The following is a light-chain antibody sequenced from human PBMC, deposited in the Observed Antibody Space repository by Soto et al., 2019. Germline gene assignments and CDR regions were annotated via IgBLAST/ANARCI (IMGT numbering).Light chain of an antibody. V-gene: IGKV3-20*01. CDR1: QSVSSSF. CDR2: GAS. J-gene: IGKJ2*01. CDR3: QQYGSSPRT. Sequence: EIVLTQSPGTLSLSPGERATLSCRASQSVSSSFLAWYQHKPGQAPRILIYGASSRATGIPDRFSGSGSGTDFTLTISRLEPEDFAEYYCQQYGSSPRTFGQGTKLEIK.